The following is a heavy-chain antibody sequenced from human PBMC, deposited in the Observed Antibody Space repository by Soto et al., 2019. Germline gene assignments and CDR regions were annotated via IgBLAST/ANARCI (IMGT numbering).Heavy chain of an antibody. D-gene: IGHD3-3*01. CDR3: ARDRSRGYDFWSGYYSAIDYYYGMDV. CDR1: GFTFSSYW. Sequence: VGSLRLSCAASGFTFSSYWMSWVRQAPGKGLEWVANIKQDGSEKYYVDSVKGRFTISRDNAKNSLYLQMNSLRAEDTAVYYCARDRSRGYDFWSGYYSAIDYYYGMDVWGQGTTVTVSS. J-gene: IGHJ6*02. V-gene: IGHV3-7*01. CDR2: IKQDGSEK.